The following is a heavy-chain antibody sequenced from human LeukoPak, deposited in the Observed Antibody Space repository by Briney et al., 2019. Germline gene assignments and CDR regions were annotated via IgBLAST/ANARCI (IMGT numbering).Heavy chain of an antibody. CDR1: GFTFSSYA. D-gene: IGHD3-16*01. J-gene: IGHJ4*02. Sequence: PGGPLRLSCAASGFTFSSYAMSWVRQAPGEGLEGVSAISDSGVSTYYADSGKGRFTISRDNSKNTVYLQINSLRAEDTAVYYCAKDPRLGSGDEYWGQGTLVTVSS. V-gene: IGHV3-23*01. CDR3: AKDPRLGSGDEY. CDR2: ISDSGVST.